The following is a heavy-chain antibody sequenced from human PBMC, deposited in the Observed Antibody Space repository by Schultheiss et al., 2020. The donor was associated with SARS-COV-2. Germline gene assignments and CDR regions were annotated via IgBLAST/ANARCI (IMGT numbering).Heavy chain of an antibody. J-gene: IGHJ4*02. CDR1: GGSISSSSYY. D-gene: IGHD1-1*01. V-gene: IGHV4-61*01. CDR3: ARDTSGWNLVV. Sequence: SETLSLTCTVSGGSISSSSYYWSWIRQPPGKGLEWIGYIYYSGSTNYNPSLKSRVTISVDTSKNQFSLKLSSVTAADTAVYYCARDTSGWNLVVWGRGTLVTVSS. CDR2: IYYSGST.